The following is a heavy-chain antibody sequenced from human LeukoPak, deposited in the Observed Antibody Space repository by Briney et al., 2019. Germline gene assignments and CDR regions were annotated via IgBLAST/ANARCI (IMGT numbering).Heavy chain of an antibody. D-gene: IGHD2-21*01. CDR3: VKGPQVGDGYHPDY. CDR1: GFSLGEYA. V-gene: IGHV3-23*05. CDR2: ISGSST. Sequence: PGGSLRLSCAASGFSLGEYAMSWVRQAPRKGPEWVSAISGSSTYYSGSVKGRFTISRDTSKTTVYLQMNVLREDDTALYYCVKGPQVGDGYHPDYWGQGTLVTVS. J-gene: IGHJ4*02.